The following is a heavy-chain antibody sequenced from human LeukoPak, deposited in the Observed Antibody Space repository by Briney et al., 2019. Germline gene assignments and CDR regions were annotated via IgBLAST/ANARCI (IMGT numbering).Heavy chain of an antibody. V-gene: IGHV3-30*03. J-gene: IGHJ4*02. Sequence: GGSLRLSCAASGFTVSSNYMSWVRQAPGKGLEWVAVTSSDLNVKLYADSVKGRFTISRDNSRSTLYLQMNSLRPEDTAIYYCAREGYYGSGSPPSLYFDYWGQGTLVTVSS. CDR1: GFTVSSNY. D-gene: IGHD3-10*01. CDR2: TSSDLNVK. CDR3: AREGYYGSGSPPSLYFDY.